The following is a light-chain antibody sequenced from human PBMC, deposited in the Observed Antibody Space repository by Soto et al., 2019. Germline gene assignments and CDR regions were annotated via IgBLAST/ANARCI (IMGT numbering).Light chain of an antibody. J-gene: IGLJ1*01. V-gene: IGLV2-11*02. CDR2: DVI. Sequence: QSALTQPPSASGSPGQSVTISCTGVRSGGGGYKYVSWYQQHPGKAPKLMIYDVIKRPSGVPDRFSGSKSGNTASLTIYGLQAEDEADYYCCSYAGSYTHVFGTGTKLTVL. CDR3: CSYAGSYTHV. CDR1: RSGGGGYKY.